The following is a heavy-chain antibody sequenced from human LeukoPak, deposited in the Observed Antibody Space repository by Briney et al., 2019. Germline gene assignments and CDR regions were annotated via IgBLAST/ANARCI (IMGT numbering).Heavy chain of an antibody. CDR1: GGSISSGDYY. V-gene: IGHV4-30-4*01. D-gene: IGHD5-24*01. J-gene: IGHJ4*02. CDR3: ARTRVVEMATISYFDY. Sequence: PSETLSLTCTVSGGSISSGDYYWSWIRQPPGKGLERIGYIYYSGSTYYNPSLKSRVTISVDTSKNQFSLKLSSVTAADTAVYYCARTRVVEMATISYFDYWGQGTLVTVSS. CDR2: IYYSGST.